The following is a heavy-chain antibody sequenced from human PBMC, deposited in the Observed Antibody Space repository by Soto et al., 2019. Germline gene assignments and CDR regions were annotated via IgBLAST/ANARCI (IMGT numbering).Heavy chain of an antibody. J-gene: IGHJ6*02. CDR3: ARDLYGYYGSGSDYYGMDV. CDR1: GGTFSSYA. V-gene: IGHV1-69*01. CDR2: IIPIFGTA. D-gene: IGHD3-10*01. Sequence: QVQLVQSGAEVKKPGSSVKVSCKASGGTFSSYAISWVRQAPGQGLEWMGGIIPIFGTANYAQKFQGRVTITADESTSTAYMELSSLRSEDTAVYYWARDLYGYYGSGSDYYGMDVWGQGTTVTVSS.